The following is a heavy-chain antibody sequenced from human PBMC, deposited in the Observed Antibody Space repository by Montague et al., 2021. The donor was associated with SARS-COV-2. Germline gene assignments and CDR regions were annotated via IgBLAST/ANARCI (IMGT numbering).Heavy chain of an antibody. V-gene: IGHV4-39*01. CDR1: GGSISSNSYY. J-gene: IGHJ5*02. D-gene: IGHD3-10*01. Sequence: SETLSLTCTVSGGSISSNSYYWGWIRQPPGKGLEWIGSIYYSGSTYYNPSLKSRFTISVDTSKNQFSLKLSSVTAADTAVYYCARHTYYYGSGSYWFDPWGQGTLVTVSS. CDR3: ARHTYYYGSGSYWFDP. CDR2: IYYSGST.